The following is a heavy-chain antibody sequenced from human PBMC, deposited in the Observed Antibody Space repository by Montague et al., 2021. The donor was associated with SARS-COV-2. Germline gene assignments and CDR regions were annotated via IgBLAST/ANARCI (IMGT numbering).Heavy chain of an antibody. CDR1: GGSISTYP. CDR2: IHSNGDT. D-gene: IGHD2-15*01. J-gene: IGHJ4*02. Sequence: ETLSLTCTVSGGSISTYPLSWIRQPAGPALELIWRIHSNGDTTYNPSLKIQVPISVDTSKNQFSLKMTSVTAADTAMYYCARGSGHYYSPFDNWGQGNLVTVSS. V-gene: IGHV4-4*07. CDR3: ARGSGHYYSPFDN.